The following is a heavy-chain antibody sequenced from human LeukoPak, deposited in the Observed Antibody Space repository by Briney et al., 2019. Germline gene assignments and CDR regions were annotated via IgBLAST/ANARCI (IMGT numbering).Heavy chain of an antibody. V-gene: IGHV4-39*01. D-gene: IGHD6-19*01. CDR2: IYYSGST. CDR3: ARRSSDYFDY. J-gene: IGHJ4*02. Sequence: PSETLSLTCTVSGGSISSSSYYWGWIRQPPGKGLEWIGSIYYSGSTYYNPSLKSRVTISVDTSKNQFSLKLSSVTAADTAVYYCARRSSDYFDYWGQGTLVTVSS. CDR1: GGSISSSSYY.